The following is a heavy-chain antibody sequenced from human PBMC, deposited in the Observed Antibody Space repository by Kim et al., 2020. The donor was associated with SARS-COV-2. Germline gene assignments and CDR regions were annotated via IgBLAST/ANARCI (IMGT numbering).Heavy chain of an antibody. D-gene: IGHD1-20*01. J-gene: IGHJ6*02. CDR3: ARDQGITGTKGYYYGMDV. Sequence: SVKVSCKASGGTFSSYAISWVRQAPGQGLEWMGGIIPIFGTANYAQKFQGRVTITADESTSTAYMELSSLRSEDTAVYYCARDQGITGTKGYYYGMDVWGQGTTVTVSS. CDR2: IIPIFGTA. V-gene: IGHV1-69*13. CDR1: GGTFSSYA.